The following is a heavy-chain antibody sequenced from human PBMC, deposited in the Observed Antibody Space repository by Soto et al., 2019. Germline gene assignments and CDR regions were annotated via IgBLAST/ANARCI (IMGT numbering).Heavy chain of an antibody. CDR2: INEYGSAI. Sequence: GGSLRLSCAASGFTFSSYWMHWVRQVPGKGLVWVSRINEYGSAINYADSVKGRFTIFRDNSKNTLYLEMNSLRAEDAAVYYCTRDIGGRGAYWGQGTLVTVSS. J-gene: IGHJ4*02. CDR1: GFTFSSYW. CDR3: TRDIGGRGAY. V-gene: IGHV3-74*01. D-gene: IGHD3-16*01.